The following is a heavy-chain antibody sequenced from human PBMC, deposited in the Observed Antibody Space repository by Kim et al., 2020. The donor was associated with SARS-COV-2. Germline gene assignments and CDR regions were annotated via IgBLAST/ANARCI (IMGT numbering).Heavy chain of an antibody. D-gene: IGHD3-9*01. Sequence: GGSLRLSCAASGFTFDDYAMHWVRQAPGKGLEWVSGISWNSGSIGYADSVKGRFTISRDNAKNSLYLQMNSLRAEDTALYYCAKDSDTDGWYFDLWGRGTLVTVSS. V-gene: IGHV3-9*01. CDR3: AKDSDTDGWYFDL. CDR2: ISWNSGSI. CDR1: GFTFDDYA. J-gene: IGHJ2*01.